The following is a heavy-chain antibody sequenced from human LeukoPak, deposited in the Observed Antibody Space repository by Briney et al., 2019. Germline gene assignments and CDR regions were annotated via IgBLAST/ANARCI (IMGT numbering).Heavy chain of an antibody. D-gene: IGHD5-18*01. J-gene: IGHJ3*02. Sequence: GGSLRLSCAASGFTFSSYSMNWVRQAPGKGLEWVSSISSSSSYIYYADSVKGRFTISRDNAKNSLYLQMNSLRAEDTAVYYWARETTGLPYEQLWSPDAFDIWGQGTMVTVSS. CDR1: GFTFSSYS. CDR3: ARETTGLPYEQLWSPDAFDI. V-gene: IGHV3-21*01. CDR2: ISSSSSYI.